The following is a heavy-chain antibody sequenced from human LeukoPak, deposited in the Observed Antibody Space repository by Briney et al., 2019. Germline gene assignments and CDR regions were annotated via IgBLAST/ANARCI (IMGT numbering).Heavy chain of an antibody. CDR3: ARARVVVPAALRGYYYYGMDV. Sequence: SETLSLTCAVYGGSSSGYYWSWIRQPPGKGLEWIGEINHSGSTNYNPSLKSRVTISVDTSKNQFSLKLSSVTAADTAVYYCARARVVVPAALRGYYYYGMDVWGQGTTVTVSS. CDR1: GGSSSGYY. V-gene: IGHV4-34*01. J-gene: IGHJ6*02. CDR2: INHSGST. D-gene: IGHD2-2*01.